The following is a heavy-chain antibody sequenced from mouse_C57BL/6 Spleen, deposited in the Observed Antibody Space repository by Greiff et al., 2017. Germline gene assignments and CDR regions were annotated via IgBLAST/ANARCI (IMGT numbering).Heavy chain of an antibody. CDR3: ARYYSNYLYAMDY. Sequence: QVQLQQPGAELVKPGASVKMSCKASGYTFTSYWITWVKQRPGQGLEWIGDIYPGSVSTNYNEKFKSKATLTVDTSSSTAYMQLSSLTSEDSAVYYCARYYSNYLYAMDYWGQGTSVTVSS. V-gene: IGHV1-55*01. CDR1: GYTFTSYW. CDR2: IYPGSVST. J-gene: IGHJ4*01. D-gene: IGHD2-5*01.